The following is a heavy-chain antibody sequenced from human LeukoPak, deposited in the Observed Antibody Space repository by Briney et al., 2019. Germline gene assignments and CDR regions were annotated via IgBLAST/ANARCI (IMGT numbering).Heavy chain of an antibody. Sequence: SSETLSLTCTVSGDSVTTYYWSWIRQPPGKGLEWLGYIYYSGSATYNPSLKSRVTISVDTSKNQFSLKLSSVTAADTAVYYCARDGSNWSNDYYHDVDVWGQGTTVTVSS. V-gene: IGHV4-59*02. J-gene: IGHJ6*02. D-gene: IGHD4-11*01. CDR2: IYYSGSA. CDR1: GDSVTTYY. CDR3: ARDGSNWSNDYYHDVDV.